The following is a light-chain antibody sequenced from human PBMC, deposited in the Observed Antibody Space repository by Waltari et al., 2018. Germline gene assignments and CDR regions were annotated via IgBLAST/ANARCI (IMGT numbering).Light chain of an antibody. CDR3: CSYAGGTTYV. Sequence: QPALTQPASVSGSPGQSITLSCTGTSSDVGNYNVVSWYQQYPGKAPKFVIYEVIEGPPGVSNRFTGSRSGNPASLTISGLQAEDEADYYCCSYAGGTTYVFGTGTKVTVL. CDR1: SSDVGNYNV. J-gene: IGLJ1*01. CDR2: EVI. V-gene: IGLV2-23*02.